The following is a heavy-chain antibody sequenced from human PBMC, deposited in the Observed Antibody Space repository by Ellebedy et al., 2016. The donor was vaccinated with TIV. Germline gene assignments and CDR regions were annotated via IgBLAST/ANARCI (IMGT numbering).Heavy chain of an antibody. D-gene: IGHD3-3*01. J-gene: IGHJ4*02. CDR3: ASPGYYGPFDY. CDR1: GFTVSASY. Sequence: PGGSLRLSCEASGFTVSASYLSWVRQAPGKGLEWVSTIYSGGSTNYADSVKGRFTISRHSSKNMLYLQMNALRLEDTAVYYCASPGYYGPFDYWGRGTLVTVSS. V-gene: IGHV3-53*04. CDR2: IYSGGST.